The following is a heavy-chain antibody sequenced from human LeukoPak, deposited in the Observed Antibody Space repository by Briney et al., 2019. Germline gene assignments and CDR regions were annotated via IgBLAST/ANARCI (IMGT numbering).Heavy chain of an antibody. Sequence: GGSLRLSCAASGFTFSSYWMYWVRQAPGKGPVWVARINTDGGSLNYADSVKGRFTISRDNAKNTLYLQMNSLGAEDTAVYHCARRINYYDSSGYYYVRYFDSWGQGTLVVVSS. CDR2: INTDGGSL. D-gene: IGHD3-22*01. CDR1: GFTFSSYW. CDR3: ARRINYYDSSGYYYVRYFDS. J-gene: IGHJ4*02. V-gene: IGHV3-74*01.